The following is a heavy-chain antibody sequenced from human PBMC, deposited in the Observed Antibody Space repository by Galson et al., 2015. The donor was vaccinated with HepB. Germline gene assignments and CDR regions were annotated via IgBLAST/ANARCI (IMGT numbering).Heavy chain of an antibody. CDR1: GGSISSYY. J-gene: IGHJ3*02. CDR3: ARDLRPRGYYYDSSGPDAFDI. Sequence: LSLTCTVSGGSISSYYWRWIRQPPGKGLEWIGYIYYSGSTNYNPSLKSRVTISVDTSKNQFSLKLSSVTAADTAVYYCARDLRPRGYYYDSSGPDAFDIWCQGTMVTVSS. CDR2: IYYSGST. D-gene: IGHD3-22*01. V-gene: IGHV4-59*01.